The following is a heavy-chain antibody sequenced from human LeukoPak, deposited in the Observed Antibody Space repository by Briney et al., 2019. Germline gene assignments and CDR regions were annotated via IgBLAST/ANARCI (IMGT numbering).Heavy chain of an antibody. CDR3: ARHVRIQQWLEGAYYFDY. D-gene: IGHD6-19*01. Sequence: SETLSLTCTVSGGSISSYYWSWIRQPPGKGLEWIGYIYYSGSTNYNPSLKSRVTISVDTSKNQFSLKLSSVTAADTAAYYCARHVRIQQWLEGAYYFDYWGQGTLVTVSS. CDR1: GGSISSYY. CDR2: IYYSGST. V-gene: IGHV4-59*08. J-gene: IGHJ4*02.